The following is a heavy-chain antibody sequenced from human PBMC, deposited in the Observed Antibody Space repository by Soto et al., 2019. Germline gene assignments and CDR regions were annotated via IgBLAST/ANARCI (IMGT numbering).Heavy chain of an antibody. CDR3: TRGGVATRTFDY. CDR2: IYPSDSDT. V-gene: IGHV5-51*01. Sequence: GESLKISRKGSGYIFAGYCNAWSSQMPVKGLVVMGLIYPSDSDTRYRPSFQGQVTISADKSISSAYLQWSSLRASDTAMYYCTRGGVATRTFDYWGQGTPVTVSS. D-gene: IGHD3-3*01. CDR1: GYIFAGYC. J-gene: IGHJ4*02.